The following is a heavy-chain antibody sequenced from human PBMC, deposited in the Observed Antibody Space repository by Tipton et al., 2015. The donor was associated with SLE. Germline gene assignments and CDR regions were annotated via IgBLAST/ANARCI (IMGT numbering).Heavy chain of an antibody. D-gene: IGHD1-14*01. CDR1: GFTFYHFD. CDR3: ARSRGAQNLDGFDI. J-gene: IGHJ3*02. CDR2: VRYDGSYK. Sequence: SLRLSCVASGFTFYHFDMSWVRQAPGKGLEWVAFVRYDGSYKYCADSVKGRFTISRDNSKNTLYLQMNSLRTEDTAVYYCARSRGAQNLDGFDIWGQGKMVTVSS. V-gene: IGHV3-30*02.